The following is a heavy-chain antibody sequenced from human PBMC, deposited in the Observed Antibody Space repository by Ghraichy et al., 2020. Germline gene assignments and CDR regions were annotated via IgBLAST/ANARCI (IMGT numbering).Heavy chain of an antibody. D-gene: IGHD3-9*01. CDR2: IYPGDCDT. CDR3: ARRQNDILTGPWAFDI. CDR1: GYSFTSYW. J-gene: IGHJ3*02. V-gene: IGHV5-51*01. Sequence: GESLNISCKGSGYSFTSYWIGWVRQMPGKGLEWMGIIYPGDCDTRYSPSFQGQVTISADKSISTAYLQWSSLKASDTAMYYCARRQNDILTGPWAFDIWGQGTMVTVSS.